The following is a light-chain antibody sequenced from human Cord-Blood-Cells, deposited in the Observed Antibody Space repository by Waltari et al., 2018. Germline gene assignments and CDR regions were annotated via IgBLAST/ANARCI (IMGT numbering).Light chain of an antibody. J-gene: IGLJ1*01. Sequence: QSALTQPASVSGSPGQSITISCTGTSSDVGGYNLVSWYQQHPGKAPKLMIYDGSNRPSGVANSCSGSTSGNTASLTISGLQAEEEADYYCCSYSGSSTFYVFGTGTKVTVL. CDR2: DGS. CDR1: SSDVGGYNL. CDR3: CSYSGSSTFYV. V-gene: IGLV2-23*01.